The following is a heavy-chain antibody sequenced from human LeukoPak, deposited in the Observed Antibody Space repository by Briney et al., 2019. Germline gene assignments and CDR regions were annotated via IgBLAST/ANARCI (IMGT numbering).Heavy chain of an antibody. J-gene: IGHJ3*02. Sequence: PSETLSLTCTVSGGSISSGDYYWSWIRQPPGKGLEWIGYIYYSGSTYYNPSLKSRVTMSVDTSKNRLSLKLSSMTAADTAVYYCARVTYSSSSMSLDAFDIWGQGTMVTVSS. CDR1: GGSISSGDYY. CDR2: IYYSGST. CDR3: ARVTYSSSSMSLDAFDI. V-gene: IGHV4-30-4*01. D-gene: IGHD6-6*01.